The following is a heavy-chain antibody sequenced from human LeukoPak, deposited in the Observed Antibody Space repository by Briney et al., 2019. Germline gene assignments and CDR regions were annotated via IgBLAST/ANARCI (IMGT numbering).Heavy chain of an antibody. CDR2: ISIDGTST. V-gene: IGHV3-74*01. CDR3: VRRGGGSNAFEV. D-gene: IGHD4-23*01. CDR1: GFTVSTYW. Sequence: GGSLRLSCAASGFTVSTYWMDWVRQAPGKGLGWVSRISIDGTSTAYADSVKGRFTISRDTAENTLHLQMNSLRVEDTAVYYCVRRGGGSNAFEVWGQGTTVTVSS. J-gene: IGHJ3*01.